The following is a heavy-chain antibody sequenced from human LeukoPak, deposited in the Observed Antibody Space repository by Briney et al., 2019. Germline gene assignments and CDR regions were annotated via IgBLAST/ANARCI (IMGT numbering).Heavy chain of an antibody. D-gene: IGHD3-22*01. V-gene: IGHV3-53*01. Sequence: GGSLRLSCAASGFTVSSDYMSWVRQAPGKGLEWVSVINSGGSTYYADSVKGRFTISRDNSKNTLYLQMNSLRAEDTAVYYCARAPYYYDRSGYLYYYGMDVWGQGATVTVSS. CDR3: ARAPYYYDRSGYLYYYGMDV. CDR2: INSGGST. J-gene: IGHJ6*02. CDR1: GFTVSSDY.